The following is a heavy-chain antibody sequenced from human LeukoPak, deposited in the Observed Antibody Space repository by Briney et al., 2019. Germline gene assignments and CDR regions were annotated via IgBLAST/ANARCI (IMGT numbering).Heavy chain of an antibody. Sequence: GGSLRLSCAASGFTFSSYAMSWVRQAPGKGLEWVSAISGSGGSTYYADSVKGRFTISRDNSKNTLYLQMNSLRAEDTAVYYCARGLPDIYYYDSSGYYLDYWGQGTLVTVSS. J-gene: IGHJ4*02. D-gene: IGHD3-22*01. CDR1: GFTFSSYA. V-gene: IGHV3-23*01. CDR3: ARGLPDIYYYDSSGYYLDY. CDR2: ISGSGGST.